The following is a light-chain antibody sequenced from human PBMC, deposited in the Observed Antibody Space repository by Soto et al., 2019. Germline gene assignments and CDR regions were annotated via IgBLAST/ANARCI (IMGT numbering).Light chain of an antibody. CDR2: LAS. V-gene: IGKV1-27*01. J-gene: IGKJ4*01. CDR1: QGISNY. Sequence: DLQMTQSPSSLSASVGDRVTITCRASQGISNYVAWYQQKPGEVPKLLIYLASTLQSGVPSRFSGSGSGTVFTLTISSLQPEDVATYYCQKYNSAPLTSGGGTKVEIK. CDR3: QKYNSAPLT.